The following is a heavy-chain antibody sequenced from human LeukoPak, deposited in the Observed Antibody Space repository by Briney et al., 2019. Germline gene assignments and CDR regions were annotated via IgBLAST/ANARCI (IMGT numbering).Heavy chain of an antibody. CDR1: GFTFSDHY. CDR3: ARDLEDYYYMDV. Sequence: GGSLRLSCAASGFTFSDHYMSWIRQAPGKGLEWVSYIRSSGRPVYYADSVKGRFTISRDNAKNSLYLQMNSLRAEDTAVYYCARDLEDYYYMDVWGKGTTVTVSS. J-gene: IGHJ6*03. CDR2: IRSSGRPV. V-gene: IGHV3-11*04.